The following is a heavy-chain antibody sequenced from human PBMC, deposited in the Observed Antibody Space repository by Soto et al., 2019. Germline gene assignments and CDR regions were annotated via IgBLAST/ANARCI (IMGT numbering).Heavy chain of an antibody. Sequence: QVQLVQSGAEVKKPGSSVKVSCKASGGTFSSYAISWVRQAPGQGLEWMGGIIPIFGTANYAQKFQGRVTITADESKSKAYMELSSLRSEDTAVYYCARSGRDGQMRDWFDPWGQGTLVTVSS. J-gene: IGHJ5*02. V-gene: IGHV1-69*01. D-gene: IGHD2-15*01. CDR1: GGTFSSYA. CDR3: ARSGRDGQMRDWFDP. CDR2: IIPIFGTA.